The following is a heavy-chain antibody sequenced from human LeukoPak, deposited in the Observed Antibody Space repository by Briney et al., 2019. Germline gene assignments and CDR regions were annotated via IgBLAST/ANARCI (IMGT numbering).Heavy chain of an antibody. CDR1: GFTFSRCG. CDR2: ISGTSTHI. CDR3: TRGSEWTSGVSDY. Sequence: GGSLRLSCAASGFTFSRCGMNWVRQAPGKGLEWVSSISGTSTHIYYADSVKGRFTISRDNAQNSLYLQMNSLRAADTAVYYCTRGSEWTSGVSDYWGQGTLVTVSS. J-gene: IGHJ4*02. V-gene: IGHV3-21*01. D-gene: IGHD3-3*01.